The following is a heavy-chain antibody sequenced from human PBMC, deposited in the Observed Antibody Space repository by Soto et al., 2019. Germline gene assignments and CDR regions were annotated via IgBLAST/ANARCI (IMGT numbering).Heavy chain of an antibody. CDR1: GYTFTSYA. Sequence: QVQLVQSGAEVKKPGASVKVSCKASGYTFTSYAMHWVRQAPGQRLEWMGWINAGNGNTKYSQKFQGRVTITRDTSASTAYMELSSLRSEDTAVYYCARGGYCSGGSCCSDMSWFDPWGQGTLVTVSS. J-gene: IGHJ5*02. V-gene: IGHV1-3*01. CDR3: ARGGYCSGGSCCSDMSWFDP. CDR2: INAGNGNT. D-gene: IGHD2-15*01.